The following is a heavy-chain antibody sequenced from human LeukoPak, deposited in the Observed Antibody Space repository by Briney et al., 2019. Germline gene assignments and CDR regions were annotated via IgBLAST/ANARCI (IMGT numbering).Heavy chain of an antibody. V-gene: IGHV4-39*01. J-gene: IGHJ4*02. CDR3: ARRHSGRSLVDY. CDR1: GGSISSSSYY. D-gene: IGHD1-26*01. Sequence: SETLSLTCAVSGGSISSSSYYWVWLRQPPGKGPEWVRNIYYSGSTYYNPSLKSRLTISIDTSNNQFSLQLTSLTAADTAVYYCARRHSGRSLVDYWGQGTLVTVSS. CDR2: IYYSGST.